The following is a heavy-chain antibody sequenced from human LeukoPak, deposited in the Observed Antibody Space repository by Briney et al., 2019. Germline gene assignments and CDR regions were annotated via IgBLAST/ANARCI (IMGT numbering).Heavy chain of an antibody. V-gene: IGHV3-23*01. D-gene: IGHD3-10*01. Sequence: GGSLRLSCAASGFMFSNFAMSWVRQAPGKGLEWVSTIYFSGGNTYSADSVKGRFTISRDNAKNTLYLQMNSLRAEDTAVYYCARGGMVRGVHGGYWGQGTLVTVSS. CDR1: GFMFSNFA. J-gene: IGHJ4*02. CDR2: IYFSGGNT. CDR3: ARGGMVRGVHGGY.